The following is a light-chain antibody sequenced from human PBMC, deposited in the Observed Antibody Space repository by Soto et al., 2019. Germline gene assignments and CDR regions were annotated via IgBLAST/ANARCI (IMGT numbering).Light chain of an antibody. CDR3: QQYNNYWA. V-gene: IGKV1-5*03. J-gene: IGKJ1*01. CDR1: QTISIW. Sequence: DIQITQSPSTLSASVGDRVTITCRASQTISIWLAWYQQKPGKAPKLLIYKASSLETGVPSRFSGSGSGTEFTLTISSLQPDDFATYYCQQYNNYWAFGQGTKVDIK. CDR2: KAS.